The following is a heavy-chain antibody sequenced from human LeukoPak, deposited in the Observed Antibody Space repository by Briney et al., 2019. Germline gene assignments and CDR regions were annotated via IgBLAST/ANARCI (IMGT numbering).Heavy chain of an antibody. CDR1: GFTFSSYA. D-gene: IGHD2-21*01. CDR3: ARGRCGGDCYSGDY. V-gene: IGHV3-23*01. CDR2: ISGSGGGT. Sequence: GGSLRLSCAASGFTFSSYAMSWVRQAPGKGLEWVSAISGSGGGTYYADSVKGRFTISRDNSKNTLYLQMNSLRAEDTAVYYVARGRCGGDCYSGDYWGHGTLVTVSS. J-gene: IGHJ4*01.